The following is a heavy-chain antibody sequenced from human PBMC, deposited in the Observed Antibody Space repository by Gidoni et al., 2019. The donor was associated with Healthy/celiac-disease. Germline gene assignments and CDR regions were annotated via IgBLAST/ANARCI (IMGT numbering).Heavy chain of an antibody. Sequence: QVQLVESGGGVVQPGRSLRLSCAASGFTFSSYGMHWVRQAPGKGLEWVAVIWYDGSNKYYADSVKGRFTISRDNSKNTLYLQMNSLRAEDTAVYYCARGPPMVRGVTQSSYYYYYGMDVWGQGTTVTVSS. CDR2: IWYDGSNK. CDR3: ARGPPMVRGVTQSSYYYYYGMDV. D-gene: IGHD3-10*01. CDR1: GFTFSSYG. V-gene: IGHV3-33*01. J-gene: IGHJ6*02.